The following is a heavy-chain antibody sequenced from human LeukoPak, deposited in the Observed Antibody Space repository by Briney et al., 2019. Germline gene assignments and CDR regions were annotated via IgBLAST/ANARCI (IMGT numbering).Heavy chain of an antibody. CDR2: IYHSGTT. J-gene: IGHJ4*02. Sequence: SETLSPTCTVSGGSISSYYWSWIRQPPGKGLEWIGYIYHSGTTNYNPSLKSRVTISVDTSKSQFPLKLSSVTAADTAIYYCARNIVGPRQVDYWGQGTLVTVSS. D-gene: IGHD1-26*01. CDR3: ARNIVGPRQVDY. CDR1: GGSISSYY. V-gene: IGHV4-59*01.